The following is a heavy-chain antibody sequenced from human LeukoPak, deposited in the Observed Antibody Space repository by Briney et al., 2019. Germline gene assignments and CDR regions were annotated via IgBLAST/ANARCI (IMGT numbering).Heavy chain of an antibody. CDR2: ISGSGGNT. CDR3: ARGGSYLRAFDI. CDR1: GFTFSTYA. Sequence: GGSLRLSCAASGFTFSTYAMSWVRQAPGKGLEGGSAISGSGGNTYYADSVKGRFTISRDNAKNTLYLQMNSLRAEDTAVYYCARGGSYLRAFDIWGQGTMVTVSS. J-gene: IGHJ3*02. V-gene: IGHV3-23*01. D-gene: IGHD1-26*01.